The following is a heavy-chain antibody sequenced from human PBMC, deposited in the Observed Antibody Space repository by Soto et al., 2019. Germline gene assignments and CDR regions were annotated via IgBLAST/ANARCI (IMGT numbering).Heavy chain of an antibody. CDR3: ARGVKYGAYSRWFDP. J-gene: IGHJ5*02. CDR2: MNPNSGNT. CDR1: GDTFTSYA. V-gene: IGHV1-8*02. D-gene: IGHD4-17*01. Sequence: ASVKVSCKASGDTFTSYAINWVRQAPGQGLEYLGWMNPNSGNTGYVQKFQGRVTMTRDTSISTAYMELSSLRSEDTAVYFCARGVKYGAYSRWFDPWGQGTLVTVSS.